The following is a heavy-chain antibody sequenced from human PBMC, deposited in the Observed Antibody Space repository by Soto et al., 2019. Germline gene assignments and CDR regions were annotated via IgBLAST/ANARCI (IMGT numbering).Heavy chain of an antibody. D-gene: IGHD6-13*01. CDR2: MRGRADNYAT. Sequence: EVQLVESGGDLVQPGGSLKLSCAASGFIFSGTTIHWVRQASGEGLEWVGRMRGRADNYATGYAASVKGRFTISRDDSKETAYLQMNSLKTEDTAVYFCTRAPDGNNADYWCQGTLVTVSS. J-gene: IGHJ4*02. CDR1: GFIFSGTT. CDR3: TRAPDGNNADY. V-gene: IGHV3-73*02.